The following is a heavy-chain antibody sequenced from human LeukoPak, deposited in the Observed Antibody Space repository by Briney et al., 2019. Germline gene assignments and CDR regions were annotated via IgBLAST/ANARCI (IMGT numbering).Heavy chain of an antibody. CDR2: ISSSSSYI. Sequence: PGGSLRLSCADSGFTFSSYSMNWVRQAPGKGLEWVSSISSSSSYIYYADSVKGRFTISRDNAKNSLYLQMNSLRAEDTAVYYCARDPTGYSSGWYIFDYWGQGTLVTVSS. V-gene: IGHV3-21*01. J-gene: IGHJ4*02. CDR1: GFTFSSYS. CDR3: ARDPTGYSSGWYIFDY. D-gene: IGHD6-19*01.